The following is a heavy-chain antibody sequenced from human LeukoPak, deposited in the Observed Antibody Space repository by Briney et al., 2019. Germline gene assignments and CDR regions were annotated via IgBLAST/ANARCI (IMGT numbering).Heavy chain of an antibody. D-gene: IGHD4-17*01. CDR3: AKGFYGDFDY. V-gene: IGHV3-23*01. CDR2: ISGSGGST. Sequence: GGSLRLSCAASGFTVSSNYMDWVRQAPGKGLEWVSAISGSGGSTYYADSVKGRFTISRDNSKNTLYLQMNSLRAEDTAVYYCAKGFYGDFDYWGQGTLVTVSS. CDR1: GFTVSSNY. J-gene: IGHJ4*02.